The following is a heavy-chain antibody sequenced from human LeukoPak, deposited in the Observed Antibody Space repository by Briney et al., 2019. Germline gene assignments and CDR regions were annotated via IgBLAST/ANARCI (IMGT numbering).Heavy chain of an antibody. CDR3: AKGNYYYDSSGYYS. Sequence: PGGSLRLSCAASGFSFSNYAMSWVRQAPGKGLEWVSAISGSGGNTYNADSVKGRFTISRDNSKNTLYLQMNSLRAEDTAVYYCAKGNYYYDSSGYYSWGQGTLVTVSS. J-gene: IGHJ4*02. D-gene: IGHD3-22*01. CDR1: GFSFSNYA. V-gene: IGHV3-23*01. CDR2: ISGSGGNT.